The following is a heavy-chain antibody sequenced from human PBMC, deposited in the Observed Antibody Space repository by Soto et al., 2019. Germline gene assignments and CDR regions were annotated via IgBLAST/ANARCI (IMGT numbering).Heavy chain of an antibody. J-gene: IGHJ4*02. CDR1: GGSISSSSYY. D-gene: IGHD2-2*03. Sequence: SETLSLTCTVSGGSISSSSYYWGWIRQPPGKGLEWIGNIYYSGSTYYNPSLKSRVTISVDTSKNQFSLKLSSVTAADTAVYYCANMDIVVVPAAMIGAIGYWGQGTLVTVSS. CDR2: IYYSGST. V-gene: IGHV4-39*01. CDR3: ANMDIVVVPAAMIGAIGY.